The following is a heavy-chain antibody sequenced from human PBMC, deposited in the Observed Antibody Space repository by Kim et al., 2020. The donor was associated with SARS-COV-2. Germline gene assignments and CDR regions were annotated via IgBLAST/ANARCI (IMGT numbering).Heavy chain of an antibody. CDR1: GGSFSGYY. CDR3: ARGRVDSSKRAFDI. CDR2: INHSGST. D-gene: IGHD6-13*01. J-gene: IGHJ3*02. V-gene: IGHV4-34*01. Sequence: SETLSLTCAVYGGSFSGYYWSWIRQPPGKGLEWIGEINHSGSTNYNPSLKSRVTISVDTSKNQFSLKLSSVTAADTAVYYCARGRVDSSKRAFDIWGQGTMVTVSS.